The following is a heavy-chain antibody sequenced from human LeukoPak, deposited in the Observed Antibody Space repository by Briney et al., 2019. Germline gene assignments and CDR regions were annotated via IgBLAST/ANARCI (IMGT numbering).Heavy chain of an antibody. D-gene: IGHD4-17*01. CDR2: ISGSGGST. J-gene: IGHJ4*02. Sequence: ETLSLTCTVSGASVSNNNYYWGWIRQSPGKGLEWVSAISGSGGSTYYADSVKGRFTISRDNSKNTLYLQMNSLRADDTAVYYCAKEWGVDYGLRYWGQGTLVTVSS. CDR3: AKEWGVDYGLRY. CDR1: GASVSNNNYY. V-gene: IGHV3-23*01.